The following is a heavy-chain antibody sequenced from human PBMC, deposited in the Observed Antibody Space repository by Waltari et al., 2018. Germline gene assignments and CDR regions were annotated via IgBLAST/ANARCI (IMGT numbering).Heavy chain of an antibody. CDR2: IDYSGRT. D-gene: IGHD2-8*01. CDR1: GGSISSSSSH. CDR3: ARDRVYAPPGAFGAFDI. V-gene: IGHV4-39*02. J-gene: IGHJ3*02. Sequence: QLQLQESGPGLVKPSETLSLTCTVSGGSISSSSSHWGWIRQPPGKGLEWNGSIDYSGRTSCTPSHECRVTISVDTSKNPFSLKLSSVSAADTAVYYCARDRVYAPPGAFGAFDIWGQGTMVTVCS.